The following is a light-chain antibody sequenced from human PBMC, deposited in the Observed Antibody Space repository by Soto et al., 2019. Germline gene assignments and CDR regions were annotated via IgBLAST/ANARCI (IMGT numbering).Light chain of an antibody. V-gene: IGLV3-25*02. Sequence: SYELTQPPSVSVSPGQTARITCSGDALPKQYAYWYRQKPGQAPVLVIYKDSERPSGIPERFSGSSSGTTVTLTISGVQAEDEADYYCQSADSSGTCYVFGTGTRSPS. CDR2: KDS. CDR1: ALPKQY. CDR3: QSADSSGTCYV. J-gene: IGLJ1*01.